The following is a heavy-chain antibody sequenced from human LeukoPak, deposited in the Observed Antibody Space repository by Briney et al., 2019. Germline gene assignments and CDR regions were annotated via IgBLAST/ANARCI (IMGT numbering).Heavy chain of an antibody. V-gene: IGHV3-33*03. CDR2: ISYDGSKI. J-gene: IGHJ4*02. CDR1: GFTFSSYG. Sequence: GGSLRLSCAASGFTFSSYGMHWVRQAPGKGLEWVTLISYDGSKIYYADSVKGRFTISRDNSKNTLYLQMNSLRAADTAVYYCAKDTNPRSWYHSHCDYWGQGTLVTVSS. CDR3: AKDTNPRSWYHSHCDY. D-gene: IGHD6-13*01.